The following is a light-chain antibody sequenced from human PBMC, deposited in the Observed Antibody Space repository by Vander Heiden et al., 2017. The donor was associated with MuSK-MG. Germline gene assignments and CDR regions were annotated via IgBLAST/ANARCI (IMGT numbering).Light chain of an antibody. CDR1: SSDIGVNY. V-gene: IGLV1-51*02. CDR3: GTWDNSLSATRL. CDR2: ENN. Sequence: QSVSTQPPSVSAAPGQKVTISCSGGSSDIGVNYVSWYQQLPGTAPKLLIYENNKRPSGIPDRFSGSKSGTSATLGITGLQTGDEADYYCGTWDNSLSATRLFGGGTKVTVL. J-gene: IGLJ2*01.